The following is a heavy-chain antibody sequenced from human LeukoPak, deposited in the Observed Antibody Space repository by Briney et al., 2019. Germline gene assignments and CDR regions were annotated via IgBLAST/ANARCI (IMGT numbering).Heavy chain of an antibody. J-gene: IGHJ4*02. Sequence: GGSLRLSCAASGFTFSSYAMSWVRQAPGKGLEWVSGISVSGVSTYYADSVKGRFTISRDNSKNTLYLQMNSLRAEDTAVYYCAKLPVLRYFDWFFDYWGQGTLVTVSS. CDR1: GFTFSSYA. V-gene: IGHV3-23*01. CDR2: ISVSGVST. D-gene: IGHD3-9*01. CDR3: AKLPVLRYFDWFFDY.